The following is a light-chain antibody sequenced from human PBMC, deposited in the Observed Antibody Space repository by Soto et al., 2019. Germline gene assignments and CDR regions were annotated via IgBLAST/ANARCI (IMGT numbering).Light chain of an antibody. CDR2: DVI. CDR3: LSYAGNYIYV. Sequence: QSVLAQPRSVSGSPGQSVTISCTGTSSDIGAYNAVSWYQQHPDKAPRFIIFDVIKRPSGVPDRFSASKSGNTASLTISGLQADDEAEYFCLSYAGNYIYVFGTGTKSPS. CDR1: SSDIGAYNA. J-gene: IGLJ1*01. V-gene: IGLV2-11*01.